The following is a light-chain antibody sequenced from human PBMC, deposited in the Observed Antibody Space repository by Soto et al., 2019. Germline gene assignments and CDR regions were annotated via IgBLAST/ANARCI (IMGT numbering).Light chain of an antibody. V-gene: IGKV1-5*01. Sequence: DIQMTQSPSTLSASVGDSVSITCRASQRIGTWLTWYQQKPGKVPKLLIYDASHLTSGVPSRFSGSGSGTEFTLSISSLQPDDFATYYCQPYYTYPYTLGHGTKVDIK. CDR1: QRIGTW. J-gene: IGKJ1*01. CDR3: QPYYTYPYT. CDR2: DAS.